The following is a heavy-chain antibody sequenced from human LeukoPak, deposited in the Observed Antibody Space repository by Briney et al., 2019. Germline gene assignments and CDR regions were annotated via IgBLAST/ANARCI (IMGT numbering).Heavy chain of an antibody. J-gene: IGHJ4*02. V-gene: IGHV3-11*01. CDR3: ARGQPSYSSSIDY. CDR1: GFTFSDYY. D-gene: IGHD6-6*01. Sequence: GGSLRLSCAASGFTFSDYYMSWIRQAPGKGLEWFSYISSSGSTIYYADSVKGRFTISRDNAKISLYLQMNSLRAEDTAVYYCARGQPSYSSSIDYWGQGTLVTVSS. CDR2: ISSSGSTI.